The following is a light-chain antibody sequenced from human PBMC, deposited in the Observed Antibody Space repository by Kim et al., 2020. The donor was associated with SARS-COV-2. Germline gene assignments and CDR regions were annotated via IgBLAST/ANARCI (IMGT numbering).Light chain of an antibody. Sequence: QSVLTQPPSVSAAPGQKVTISCSGSSSNIGNNYVSWYQQLPGTAPKLLIYDNNKRPSGIPDRFSGSTSGTSATLGITGLQTGDEADYYCGTWDSSLSAGGVFGTGTKVTVL. CDR2: DNN. CDR1: SSNIGNNY. J-gene: IGLJ1*01. V-gene: IGLV1-51*01. CDR3: GTWDSSLSAGGV.